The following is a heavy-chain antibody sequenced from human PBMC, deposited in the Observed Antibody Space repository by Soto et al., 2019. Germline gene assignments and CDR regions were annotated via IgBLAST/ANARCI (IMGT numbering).Heavy chain of an antibody. CDR3: VRRTSGYFGY. Sequence: EVQLLESGGGLVQPGGSLTLSCAASGFTFSDYTMSWVRQAPGKVLECVSVILSDHNTYYADSVRGRFTISRDNSKNTLYLEMNSLRAEDTAVYYCVRRTSGYFGYWGQGTLVTVSS. CDR2: ILSDHNT. V-gene: IGHV3-23*03. D-gene: IGHD6-19*01. J-gene: IGHJ4*02. CDR1: GFTFSDYT.